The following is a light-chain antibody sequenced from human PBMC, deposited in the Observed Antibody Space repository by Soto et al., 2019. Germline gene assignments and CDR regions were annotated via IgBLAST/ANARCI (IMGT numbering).Light chain of an antibody. V-gene: IGLV2-8*01. CDR2: EVV. CDR1: KNDIGVYDF. Sequence: QSALTQPPSASGSPGQSVTISCTGTKNDIGVYDFVSWYQHHPGKAPRLIIYEVVQRPSGVPDRFSGSKSGNTASLTVSGLQAADEADYFCAAWDDILNGHWVFGGGTQLTVL. CDR3: AAWDDILNGHWV. J-gene: IGLJ3*02.